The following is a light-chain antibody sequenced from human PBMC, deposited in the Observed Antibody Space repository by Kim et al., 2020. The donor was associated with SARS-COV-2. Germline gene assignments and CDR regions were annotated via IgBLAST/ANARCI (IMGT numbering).Light chain of an antibody. V-gene: IGLV1-40*01. CDR2: SKT. CDR1: SSNIGGGSD. J-gene: IGLJ2*01. Sequence: QRVTISCTGSSSNIGGGSDVHWYQQTPGTAPRLLIYSKTNRPSGVPDRFSGSKSGTSASLAISGLQAEDEADYYCRSFDDSLDNKVFGGGTQLTVL. CDR3: RSFDDSLDNKV.